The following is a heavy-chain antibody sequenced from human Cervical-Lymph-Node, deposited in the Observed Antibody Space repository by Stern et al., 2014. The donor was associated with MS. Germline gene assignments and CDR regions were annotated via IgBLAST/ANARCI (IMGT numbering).Heavy chain of an antibody. CDR3: VSDGSGWRN. Sequence: EVQLVESGGGLVQPGGSIKLSCAASGILFSGASMHWVRQPSGKGLEWIGRIRSKSNAYTATYTASVKGRFTISRDDSKSTAYLQLNSLKTEDTAVYYCVSDGSGWRNWGQGTLVTVSS. D-gene: IGHD3-10*01. CDR1: GILFSGAS. CDR2: IRSKSNAYTA. V-gene: IGHV3-73*01. J-gene: IGHJ4*02.